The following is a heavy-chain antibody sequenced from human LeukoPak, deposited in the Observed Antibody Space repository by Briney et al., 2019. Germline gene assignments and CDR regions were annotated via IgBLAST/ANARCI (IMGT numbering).Heavy chain of an antibody. D-gene: IGHD5-18*01. CDR1: GFTFSSYS. J-gene: IGHJ3*02. Sequence: GGSLRLPCAASGFTFSSYSMNWVRQAPGKGLEWVSSISSSSSYIYYAESVKGRFTISRDNAKNSLYLQMNSLIAGDTAVYYCARDLALDTAMVTDAFDIWGQGTMVTVSS. CDR2: ISSSSSYI. V-gene: IGHV3-21*01. CDR3: ARDLALDTAMVTDAFDI.